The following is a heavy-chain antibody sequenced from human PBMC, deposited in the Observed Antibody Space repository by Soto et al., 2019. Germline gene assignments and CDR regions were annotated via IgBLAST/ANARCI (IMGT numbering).Heavy chain of an antibody. V-gene: IGHV4-34*02. J-gene: IGHJ3*01. CDR2: INQSEST. CDR1: GASLSGYD. CDR3: ARDPLANAFDV. Sequence: VQLQQWGAGLLKPSETLSLTCAVYGASLSGYDWSWVRQPPGKGLEWIGEINQSESTNYDPSLKSRVNISMDTSKNQFSLRLNSVTAADTAIYYCARDPLANAFDVWGRGTMVTVSS.